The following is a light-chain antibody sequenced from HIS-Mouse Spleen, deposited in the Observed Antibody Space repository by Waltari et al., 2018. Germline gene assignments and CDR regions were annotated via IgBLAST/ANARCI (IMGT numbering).Light chain of an antibody. Sequence: FMLTQPHSASESPGNTVTLSSTGSSASMSSDHVMWHQQRPGRAPTPVIYEDNQRPSGVPDRFSGSIDSSSNSASLTISGLKTEDEADYYCQSYDSSNHVVFGGGTKLTVL. V-gene: IGLV6-57*02. CDR1: SASMSSDH. J-gene: IGLJ2*01. CDR3: QSYDSSNHVV. CDR2: EDN.